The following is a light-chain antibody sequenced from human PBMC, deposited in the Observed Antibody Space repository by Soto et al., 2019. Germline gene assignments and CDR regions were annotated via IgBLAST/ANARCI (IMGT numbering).Light chain of an antibody. CDR2: EVS. CDR3: SSYASTTPYV. V-gene: IGLV2-8*01. CDR1: SSDVGGYNY. Sequence: VLTPPRSASGSPGQSVTISCTGTSSDVGGYNYVSWYQQHPGKAPKLMIYEVSKRPSGVPDRFSGSKSGNAASLTVSGLQAEDEADYYCSSYASTTPYVFGSGTKVTVL. J-gene: IGLJ1*01.